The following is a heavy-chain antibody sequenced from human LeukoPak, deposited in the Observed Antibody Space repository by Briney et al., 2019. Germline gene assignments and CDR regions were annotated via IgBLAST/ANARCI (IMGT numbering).Heavy chain of an antibody. Sequence: GGSLRLSCAASGFIFSSSWMNWVRQAPGKGLEWVANINQDGSEKYYVDSVKGRFTISRDNAENSLYLQMNSLRAEDTAVYYCARITSYSYGYFDYWGQGTLVTVSS. CDR3: ARITSYSYGYFDY. D-gene: IGHD5-18*01. V-gene: IGHV3-7*02. CDR1: GFIFSSSW. J-gene: IGHJ4*02. CDR2: INQDGSEK.